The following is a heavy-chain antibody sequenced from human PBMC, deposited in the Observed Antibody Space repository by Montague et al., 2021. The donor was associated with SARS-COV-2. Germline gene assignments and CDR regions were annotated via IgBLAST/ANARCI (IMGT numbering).Heavy chain of an antibody. CDR1: GFTFHEYA. CDR3: AKVGRDLFLFGELQD. V-gene: IGHV3-9*01. Sequence: SLRLSCAASGFTFHEYAIHWVRQAPGKGLEWVSGISWNSGKITYADSVKGRFTTSRDNADKSVSLQMNSLRVEDTAIYYCAKVGRDLFLFGELQDWGQGALVTVSS. J-gene: IGHJ4*02. D-gene: IGHD3-10*02. CDR2: ISWNSGKI.